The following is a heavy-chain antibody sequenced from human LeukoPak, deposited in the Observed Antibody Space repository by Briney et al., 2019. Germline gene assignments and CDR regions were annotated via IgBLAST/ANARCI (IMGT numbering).Heavy chain of an antibody. Sequence: GRSLRLSCAASGFTFTSYGMHWVRQAPGKGLEWVAFILYDGSKQYYSDSVKGRFTISRDNAKNTLYLQMNSLRVEDTAVYYCGSPRTFSGRNVLDMWGQGTMVTVSS. CDR1: GFTFTSYG. V-gene: IGHV3-33*03. CDR3: GSPRTFSGRNVLDM. D-gene: IGHD3-10*02. CDR2: ILYDGSKQ. J-gene: IGHJ3*02.